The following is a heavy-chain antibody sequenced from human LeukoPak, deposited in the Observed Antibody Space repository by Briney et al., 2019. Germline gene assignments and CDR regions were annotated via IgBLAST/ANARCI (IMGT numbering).Heavy chain of an antibody. J-gene: IGHJ2*01. CDR3: ATTYGDYNRYFDL. V-gene: IGHV1-3*01. D-gene: IGHD4-17*01. CDR1: GYTFTSYA. CDR2: INAGNGNT. Sequence: ASVKVPCKASGYTFTSYAMHWVRQAPGQRLEWMGWINAGNGNTKYSQKFQGRVTITRDTSASTAYMELSSLRSEDTAVYYCATTYGDYNRYFDLWGRGTLVTVSS.